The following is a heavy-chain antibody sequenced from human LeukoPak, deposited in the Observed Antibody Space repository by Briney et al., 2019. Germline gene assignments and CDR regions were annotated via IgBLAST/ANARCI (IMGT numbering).Heavy chain of an antibody. Sequence: SETLSLTCAVYGGSFSGYYWSWIRQPPGKGLEWIGVISHSGSTNYNPSLKSRVTISVDTSKNQFSLKLSSVTAADTAVYYCARGGSRIVVVVAARKPHYFDYWGQGTLVTVSS. D-gene: IGHD2-15*01. CDR3: ARGGSRIVVVVAARKPHYFDY. CDR2: ISHSGST. J-gene: IGHJ4*02. V-gene: IGHV4-34*01. CDR1: GGSFSGYY.